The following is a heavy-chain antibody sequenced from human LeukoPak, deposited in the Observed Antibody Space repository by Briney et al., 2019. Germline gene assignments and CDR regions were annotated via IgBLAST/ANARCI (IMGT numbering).Heavy chain of an antibody. CDR1: GFTFSDYY. V-gene: IGHV3-11*01. Sequence: PGGSLRLSCAASGFTFSDYYMSWIRQAPGKGLEWVSFVSGSGSSTYYADSVKGRFTLSRDNAKKSLYLQMSSLRAEDSAVYYCARDMYYDSGTPMQYGMDVWGQGTTVTVSS. CDR3: ARDMYYDSGTPMQYGMDV. CDR2: VSGSGSST. D-gene: IGHD3-10*01. J-gene: IGHJ6*02.